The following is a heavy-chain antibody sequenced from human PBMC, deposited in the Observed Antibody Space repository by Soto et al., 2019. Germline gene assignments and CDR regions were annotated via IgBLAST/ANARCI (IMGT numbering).Heavy chain of an antibody. CDR3: AREIGDYVTEILGYYYYGMDV. CDR2: ISAYNGNT. Sequence: QVQLVQSGAEVKKPGASVKVSCKASGYTFTSYGISWVRQAPGQGLEWMGWISAYNGNTNYAQKPQGRVTMNTDTYTTKAYMELRSLSSDDPAVYYCAREIGDYVTEILGYYYYGMDVWGQGTTVTVS. D-gene: IGHD4-17*01. J-gene: IGHJ6*02. CDR1: GYTFTSYG. V-gene: IGHV1-18*01.